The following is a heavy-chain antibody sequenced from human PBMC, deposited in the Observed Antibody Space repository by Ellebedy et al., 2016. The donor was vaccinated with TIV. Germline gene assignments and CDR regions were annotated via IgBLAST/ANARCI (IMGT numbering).Heavy chain of an antibody. CDR3: ARELDKSSGWYGGAAY. J-gene: IGHJ4*02. Sequence: PGGSLRLSCAASGFTFNSYAMHWVRQAPGKGLEWVAVISYDGNSKYYADSVKGRFTISRYNSMTTLHLEMKSLRAEDTAVYYCARELDKSSGWYGGAAYWGQGTLVTVSS. V-gene: IGHV3-30-3*01. CDR2: ISYDGNSK. D-gene: IGHD6-19*01. CDR1: GFTFNSYA.